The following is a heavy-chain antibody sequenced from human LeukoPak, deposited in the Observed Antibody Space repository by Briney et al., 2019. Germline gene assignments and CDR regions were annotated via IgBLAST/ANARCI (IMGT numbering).Heavy chain of an antibody. CDR3: ARRFDS. Sequence: GGSLRLSCVASGFTFSSYGMNWVRQAPGKGLEWVSYISSSGSIYYADSVKGRFTISRVNAKNSLYLQMNSLRDEDTAVYYCARRFDSWGQGTLVTVSS. V-gene: IGHV3-48*02. J-gene: IGHJ4*02. CDR1: GFTFSSYG. CDR2: ISSSGSI.